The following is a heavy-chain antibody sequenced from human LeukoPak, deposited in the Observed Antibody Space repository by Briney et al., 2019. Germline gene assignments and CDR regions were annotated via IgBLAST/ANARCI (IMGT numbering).Heavy chain of an antibody. D-gene: IGHD3-16*01. Sequence: GGSLRLSCAASGFTFSSYAMSWVRQAPGKGLEWVSAISGSGGSTYYADSVKGRFTISRDNSKNTLYLQINSLRAEDTAIYYCAKRGSHGLDPWGQGTLVTVSS. V-gene: IGHV3-23*01. CDR2: ISGSGGST. CDR3: AKRGSHGLDP. J-gene: IGHJ5*02. CDR1: GFTFSSYA.